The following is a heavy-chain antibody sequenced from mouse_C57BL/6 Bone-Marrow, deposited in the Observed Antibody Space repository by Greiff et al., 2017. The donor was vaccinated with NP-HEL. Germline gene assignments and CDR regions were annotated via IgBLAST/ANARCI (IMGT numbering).Heavy chain of an antibody. Sequence: EVKLQESGPGLVKPSQSLSLTCSVTGYSITSGYYWNWIRQFPGNKLEWMGYISYDGSNNYNPSLKNRISITRDTSKNQFFLKLNSVTTEDTATYYCARKTAYYSNYFDYWGQGTTLTVSS. D-gene: IGHD2-5*01. J-gene: IGHJ2*01. CDR1: GYSITSGYY. CDR2: ISYDGSN. V-gene: IGHV3-6*01. CDR3: ARKTAYYSNYFDY.